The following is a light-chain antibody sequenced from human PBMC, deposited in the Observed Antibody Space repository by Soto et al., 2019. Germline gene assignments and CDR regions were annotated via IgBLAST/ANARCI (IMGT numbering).Light chain of an antibody. Sequence: QSALTQPRSVSGSPGQSVTLSCTGTSSDVGGYHYVSWYQHHPGKAPKIIIYDVNKRPSGVPDRFSGSKSGNTASLTISGLKTEDEADYYCCSYAGSYTLVFGGGTQLTVL. CDR1: SSDVGGYHY. J-gene: IGLJ2*01. CDR2: DVN. V-gene: IGLV2-11*01. CDR3: CSYAGSYTLV.